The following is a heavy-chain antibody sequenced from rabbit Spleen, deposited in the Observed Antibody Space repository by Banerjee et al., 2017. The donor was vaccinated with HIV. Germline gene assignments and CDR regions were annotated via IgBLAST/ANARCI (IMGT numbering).Heavy chain of an antibody. CDR3: ARDTGSSFSSYGMDL. J-gene: IGHJ6*01. D-gene: IGHD8-1*01. CDR2: IATGISPST. Sequence: QEQLEESGGGLVKPEGSLTLTCKASGVSFSDKDVMCWVRQAPGKGLEWIACIATGISPSTYYASWAKGRFSASKTSSTTVTLQMTSLTAADTAAYFCARDTGSSFSSYGMDLWGPGTLVTVS. CDR1: GVSFSDKDV. V-gene: IGHV1S45*01.